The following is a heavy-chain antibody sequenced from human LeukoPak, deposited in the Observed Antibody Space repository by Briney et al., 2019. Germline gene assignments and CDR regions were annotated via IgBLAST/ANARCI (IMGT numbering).Heavy chain of an antibody. CDR3: VRDPDALDY. J-gene: IGHJ4*02. CDR2: IRSGGSPI. V-gene: IGHV3-48*02. CDR1: GFTFSSYS. Sequence: PGGSLRLSCAASGFTFSSYSMNWVRQAPGKGLEWVSYIRSGGSPIYYADSVKGRFTISRDNAKNALYLQMNSLRDEDTAVYYCVRDPDALDYWGQGTPVTASS.